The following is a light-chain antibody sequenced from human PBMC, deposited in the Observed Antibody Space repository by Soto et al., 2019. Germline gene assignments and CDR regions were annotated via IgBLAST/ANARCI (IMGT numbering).Light chain of an antibody. Sequence: QSALTQPASVSGSPGQSITISCTGASSDVGDYNYVSWYQEHPGQVPKLIIFEVNRRPSGVSDRFSGSKSGNTASLTISGLQAEDEGDFFCCSYAGNGAWVFGGGTKLTVL. CDR3: CSYAGNGAWV. CDR2: EVN. CDR1: SSDVGDYNY. V-gene: IGLV2-14*01. J-gene: IGLJ3*02.